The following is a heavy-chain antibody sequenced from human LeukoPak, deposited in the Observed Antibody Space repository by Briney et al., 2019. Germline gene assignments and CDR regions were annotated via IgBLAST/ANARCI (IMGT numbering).Heavy chain of an antibody. Sequence: SETLSLTCAVYGGSFSGYYWSWIRQPPGKGLEWIGEINHSGGTNYNPSLKSRVTISVDTSKNQFSLKLSSVTAADTAVYYCARGKAQRLYYYGMDVWGKGTTVTVSS. J-gene: IGHJ6*04. CDR1: GGSFSGYY. D-gene: IGHD2-2*01. CDR2: INHSGGT. V-gene: IGHV4-34*01. CDR3: ARGKAQRLYYYGMDV.